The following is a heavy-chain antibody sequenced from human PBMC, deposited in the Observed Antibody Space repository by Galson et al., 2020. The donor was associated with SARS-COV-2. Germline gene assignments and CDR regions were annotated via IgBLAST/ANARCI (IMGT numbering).Heavy chain of an antibody. CDR1: GYTLTELS. J-gene: IGHJ4*02. CDR2: FDPEDGET. D-gene: IGHD4-4*01. CDR3: ATSAAFTVTTDPHRFDY. Sequence: ASVKVSCKVSGYTLTELSMHWVRQAPGKGLEWMGGFDPEDGETIYAQKFQGRVTMTEDTSTDTAYMELSSLRSEDTAVYYCATSAAFTVTTDPHRFDYWGQGTLVTVSS. V-gene: IGHV1-24*01.